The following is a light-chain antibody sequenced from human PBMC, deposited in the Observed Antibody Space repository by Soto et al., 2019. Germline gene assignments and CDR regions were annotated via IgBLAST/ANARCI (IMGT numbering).Light chain of an antibody. Sequence: DIQMTQSPSSLSASVRDRVTITCRASQNISTYLNWYQQKPGKAPKFLIYAASSLQSGVPSRFSGSGSGTEFTLTISSLEPEDFATYYCQQSLTTPLTYGGGTKVEIK. J-gene: IGKJ4*01. CDR3: QQSLTTPLT. CDR1: QNISTY. V-gene: IGKV1-39*01. CDR2: AAS.